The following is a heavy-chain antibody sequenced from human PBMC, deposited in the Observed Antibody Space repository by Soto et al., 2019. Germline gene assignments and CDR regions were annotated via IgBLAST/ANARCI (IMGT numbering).Heavy chain of an antibody. V-gene: IGHV4-31*03. Sequence: QVQLQESGPGLVKPSQTLSLTCTVSGGSISSGGYYWSWIRQHPGKGLEWIGYIYYSGSTYYNPSLKSRVTISVDTSKNQFSLKLSSVTAADTAVYYCAREYRIAAAEDLSYGMDVWGQGTTVTVSS. CDR2: IYYSGST. D-gene: IGHD6-13*01. J-gene: IGHJ6*02. CDR1: GGSISSGGYY. CDR3: AREYRIAAAEDLSYGMDV.